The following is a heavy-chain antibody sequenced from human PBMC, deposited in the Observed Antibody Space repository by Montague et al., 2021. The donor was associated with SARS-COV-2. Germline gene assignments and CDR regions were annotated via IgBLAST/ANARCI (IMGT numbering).Heavy chain of an antibody. J-gene: IGHJ3*02. V-gene: IGHV4-39*01. CDR3: AMRGGALDAFDI. CDR1: GGSIRASSYY. Sequence: ETLSLTCTVSGGSIRASSYYWGWIRQPPGKGLDWIGSIYYSGSTYYNPSLKSRVTISVDTSKNQFSLKLSSVTAADTAVYYCAMRGGALDAFDIWGQGTMVIVSS. CDR2: IYYSGST. D-gene: IGHD4-17*01.